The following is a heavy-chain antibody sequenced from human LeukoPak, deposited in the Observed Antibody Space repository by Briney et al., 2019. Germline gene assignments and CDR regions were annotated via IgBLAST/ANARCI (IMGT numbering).Heavy chain of an antibody. CDR2: IIPVLNIT. CDR1: GGTFSTSA. V-gene: IGHV1-69*04. Sequence: SVKVSCKTSGGTFSTSAITWVRQAPGQGLEWMGRIIPVLNITTYAQRFQGRVTITADTSTSTVYMELSSLRSEETAAYYCARDQGLTAPPPYGLDVWGQGTTVIVSS. J-gene: IGHJ6*02. D-gene: IGHD5-18*01. CDR3: ARDQGLTAPPPYGLDV.